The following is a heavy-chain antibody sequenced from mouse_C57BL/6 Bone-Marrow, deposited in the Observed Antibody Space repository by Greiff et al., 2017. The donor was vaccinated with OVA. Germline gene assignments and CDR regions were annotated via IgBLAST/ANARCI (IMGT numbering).Heavy chain of an antibody. CDR1: GYTFTSYW. Sequence: QVQLQQPGAELVKPGASVKMSCKASGYTFTSYWITWVKQRPGQGLEWIGDIYPGSGSTNYNEKFKSKATLTVDTSSSTAYMQLSSLTSEDAAVYYCASTYYYGSSYAMDYWGQGTSVTVSS. J-gene: IGHJ4*01. CDR2: IYPGSGST. V-gene: IGHV1-55*01. CDR3: ASTYYYGSSYAMDY. D-gene: IGHD1-1*01.